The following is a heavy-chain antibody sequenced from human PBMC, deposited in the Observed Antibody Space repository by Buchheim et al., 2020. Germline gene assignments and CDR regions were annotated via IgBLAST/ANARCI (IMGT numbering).Heavy chain of an antibody. V-gene: IGHV3-7*01. D-gene: IGHD5-18*01. J-gene: IGHJ6*02. CDR1: VFTFSSYW. CDR3: ARGGYSYGIPYYYYGMDV. CDR2: IKQDGSEK. Sequence: ELQLVESGGGLVQPGGSLRLSCAASVFTFSSYWMSWVRQAPGMGLEWVANIKQDGSEKYYVPSVKGRFTISRDNAKNSLYLQMNSLRAEGTAVYDCARGGYSYGIPYYYYGMDVWGQGTT.